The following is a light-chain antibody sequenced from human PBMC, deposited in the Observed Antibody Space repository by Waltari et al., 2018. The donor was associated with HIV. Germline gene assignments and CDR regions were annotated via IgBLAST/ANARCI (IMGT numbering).Light chain of an antibody. V-gene: IGLV1-51*01. Sequence: QSVLTQPPSLSAAPGQKVTISCSRSTSNIGKNYVSWYQQVPETAPKLIIYDNNKRPTGITDRFSGSKTGTSATLAITGVRTGDEADYYCGTWESSVGAGVFGGGTKLTVL. J-gene: IGLJ3*02. CDR1: TSNIGKNY. CDR3: GTWESSVGAGV. CDR2: DNN.